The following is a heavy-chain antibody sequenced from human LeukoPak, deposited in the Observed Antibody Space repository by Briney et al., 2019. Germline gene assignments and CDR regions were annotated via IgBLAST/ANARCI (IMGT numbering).Heavy chain of an antibody. D-gene: IGHD6-19*01. CDR1: GFTFSSYA. CDR3: ARNRTHRLSSACDY. J-gene: IGHJ4*02. V-gene: IGHV3-23*01. CDR2: ISGSGGVP. Sequence: PGGSLRLSCAASGFTFSSYAMTWVRQAPGKGLEWVSAISGSGGVPYYADSVKGRFTISRDNSKNTLYLQMNSLRAEDTAVYYCARNRTHRLSSACDYWGQGTLVTVSS.